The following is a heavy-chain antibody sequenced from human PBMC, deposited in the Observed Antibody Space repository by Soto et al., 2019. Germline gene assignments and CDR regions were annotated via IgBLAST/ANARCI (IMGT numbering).Heavy chain of an antibody. CDR3: ARLGFGVALTHTAFDI. CDR1: GYTFISYG. J-gene: IGHJ3*02. D-gene: IGHD3-10*01. V-gene: IGHV1-18*01. Sequence: QVQLVQSGAEVKKPGASVKVSCKASGYTFISYGIVWVRQAPGQGLEWMGRISVYNGQTNYAQKLQGRVTMTTDTSTSTAYMELRSLRSDDTAVYYGARLGFGVALTHTAFDIWGQGTMVTVSS. CDR2: ISVYNGQT.